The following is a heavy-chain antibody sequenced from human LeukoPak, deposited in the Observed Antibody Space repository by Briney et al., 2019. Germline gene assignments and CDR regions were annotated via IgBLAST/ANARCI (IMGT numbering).Heavy chain of an antibody. CDR1: GYTFTSYD. J-gene: IGHJ4*02. CDR3: ARVYRGWELSRGVVLTPWAYYFDY. Sequence: GASVKVSCKASGYTFTSYDINWVRQATGQGLEWMGWMNPNSGNTGYAQKFQGRVTITRNTSISTAYMELSSLRSEDTAVYYCARVYRGWELSRGVVLTPWAYYFDYWGQGTLVTVSS. V-gene: IGHV1-8*01. D-gene: IGHD1-26*01. CDR2: MNPNSGNT.